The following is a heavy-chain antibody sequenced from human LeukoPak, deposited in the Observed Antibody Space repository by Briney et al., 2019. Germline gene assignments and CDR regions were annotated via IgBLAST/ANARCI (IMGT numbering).Heavy chain of an antibody. D-gene: IGHD3-22*01. CDR1: GGSISSYY. CDR2: IYTSGST. CDR3: ASSGYYRYYFDY. Sequence: SETLSLTCTVSGGSISSYYWRWIRQPAGKGLEWIGRIYTSGSTNYNPSLKSRVTMSVDTSKNQFSLKLSSVTAADTAVYYCASSGYYRYYFDYWGQGTLVTVSS. J-gene: IGHJ4*02. V-gene: IGHV4-4*07.